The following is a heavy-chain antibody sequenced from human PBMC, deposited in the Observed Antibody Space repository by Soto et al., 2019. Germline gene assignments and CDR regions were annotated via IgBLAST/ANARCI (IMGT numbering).Heavy chain of an antibody. J-gene: IGHJ4*02. Sequence: EASVKVSCKASGYTFTSYAMHWVRQAPRQRLEWMGWINAGNGNTKYSQKFQGRVTITRDTSASTAYMELSSLRSEDTAVYYCARDRSNYDFWSGYDDYWGQRTLVTVSS. D-gene: IGHD3-3*01. CDR1: GYTFTSYA. CDR2: INAGNGNT. CDR3: ARDRSNYDFWSGYDDY. V-gene: IGHV1-3*01.